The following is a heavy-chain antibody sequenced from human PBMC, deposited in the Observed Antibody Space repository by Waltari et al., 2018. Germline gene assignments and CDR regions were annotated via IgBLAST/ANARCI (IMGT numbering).Heavy chain of an antibody. D-gene: IGHD3-3*01. V-gene: IGHV3-23*01. Sequence: VQLLQSGGGLGQRGGSLGLSCVRAGLIFGALAMCWVRRAPGKGLEWVSTISGDGGSTSYADSVKGRFTISRDNSRNTVYLQIDTLRGEDTAMYYCAKDRFLEWLSVDYFDSWGQGTVVTVSS. J-gene: IGHJ4*02. CDR1: GLIFGALA. CDR3: AKDRFLEWLSVDYFDS. CDR2: ISGDGGST.